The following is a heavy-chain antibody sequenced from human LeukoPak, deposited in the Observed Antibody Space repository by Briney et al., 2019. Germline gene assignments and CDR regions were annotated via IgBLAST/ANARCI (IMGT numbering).Heavy chain of an antibody. CDR1: GYTFTGFF. CDR2: INPNSGGT. Sequence: ASVKVSCKASGYTFTGFFMYWVRQAPGQGLEWMGWINPNSGGTNYAQKFQGRVTMTRDTSISTAYMELSRLRSDDTAVFYCARGPLYFDYWGQGTLVTVSS. J-gene: IGHJ4*02. V-gene: IGHV1-2*02. CDR3: ARGPLYFDY.